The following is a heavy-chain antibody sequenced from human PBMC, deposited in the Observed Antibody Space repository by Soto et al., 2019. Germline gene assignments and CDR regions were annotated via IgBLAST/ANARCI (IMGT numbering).Heavy chain of an antibody. CDR1: GVSISGTSYY. CDR3: ARHGSF. D-gene: IGHD3-16*02. CDR2: IYYSGET. Sequence: SETLSLTCTVSGVSISGTSYYWGWIRQTPAKGLEWIGTIYYSGETFYNPSLKSRVTISIDTSKNHFSLNLTSVTAADTDIYYCARHGSFWGQGAMVTVSS. J-gene: IGHJ1*01. V-gene: IGHV4-39*01.